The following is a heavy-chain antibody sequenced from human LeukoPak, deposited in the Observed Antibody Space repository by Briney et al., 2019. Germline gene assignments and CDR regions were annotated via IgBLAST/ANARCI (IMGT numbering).Heavy chain of an antibody. V-gene: IGHV3-21*01. CDR2: ISSSSSYI. D-gene: IGHD6-13*01. J-gene: IGHJ5*02. Sequence: GGSLRLSCAASGFTFSNAWMSWVRQAPGKGLEWVSSISSSSSYIYYADSVKGRFTISRDNAKNSLYLQMNSLRAEDTAVYYCARDYVQQHRAWFDPWGQGTLVTVSS. CDR1: GFTFSNAW. CDR3: ARDYVQQHRAWFDP.